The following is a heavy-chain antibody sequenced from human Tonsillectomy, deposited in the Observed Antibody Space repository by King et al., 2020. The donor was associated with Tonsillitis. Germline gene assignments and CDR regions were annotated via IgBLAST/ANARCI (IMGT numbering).Heavy chain of an antibody. V-gene: IGHV3-23*04. CDR1: GFTFYNYA. D-gene: IGHD4-17*01. Sequence: VQLVESGGGLVQPGGSLRLSCVASGFTFYNYAMNWVRQGPGKGLEWVSGVSGSAGGISYADSVKGRFTISRDNSKNTLYLQMSGLRAEDTAVYYCAKGHAGSGSMVTTSFDSWGQGTLVTVSS. CDR2: VSGSAGGI. CDR3: AKGHAGSGSMVTTSFDS. J-gene: IGHJ5*01.